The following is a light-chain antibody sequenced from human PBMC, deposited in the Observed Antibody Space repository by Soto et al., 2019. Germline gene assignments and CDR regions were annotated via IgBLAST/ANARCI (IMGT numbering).Light chain of an antibody. J-gene: IGKJ2*01. V-gene: IGKV1-39*01. CDR2: AAS. CDR3: QQYYTYPQT. CDR1: QSISSY. Sequence: DIQMTQSPSSLSASVGDRVTITCRASQSISSYLHWYQQTKGKAPKILIYAASSLQSGVPSRFSGSGSGTDFTLPINSLQPEDFATYYCQQYYTYPQTFGQGTKVDIK.